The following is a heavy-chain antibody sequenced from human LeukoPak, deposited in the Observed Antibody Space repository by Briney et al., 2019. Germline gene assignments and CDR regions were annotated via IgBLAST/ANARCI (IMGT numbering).Heavy chain of an antibody. Sequence: GGSLRLSCAASGFTFSSYAMSWVRQAPGKGLEWVSTISGSGDSTFYAGSVKGRFTISRDNSKNTLYLQMNSLRAEDTAVYYCAKQLGYCSDGSCYFPYWGQGTLVTVSS. CDR3: AKQLGYCSDGSCYFPY. D-gene: IGHD2-15*01. CDR1: GFTFSSYA. J-gene: IGHJ4*02. CDR2: ISGSGDST. V-gene: IGHV3-23*01.